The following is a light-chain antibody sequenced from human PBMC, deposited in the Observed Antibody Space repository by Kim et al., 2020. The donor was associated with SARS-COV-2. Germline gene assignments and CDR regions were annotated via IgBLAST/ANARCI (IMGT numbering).Light chain of an antibody. Sequence: NFMLTQPHSVSESPGKTVTISCTRSSGSIASNYVQWYQQRPGSAPTTVIYEDNQRHSGVPDRFSGSIDSSSNSASLTISGLKTEDGADYYCQSYDRSNVVFGGGTQLTVL. J-gene: IGLJ2*01. V-gene: IGLV6-57*04. CDR3: QSYDRSNVV. CDR1: SGSIASNY. CDR2: EDN.